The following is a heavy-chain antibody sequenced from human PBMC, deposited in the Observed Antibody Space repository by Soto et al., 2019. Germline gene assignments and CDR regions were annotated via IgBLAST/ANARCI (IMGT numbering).Heavy chain of an antibody. D-gene: IGHD3-10*01. CDR2: ISSDGKNQ. CDR3: AKERGVLDAFDI. V-gene: IGHV3-30*18. Sequence: QVQLVESGGGVVQPGRSLRLSCAASGFTSSSFVIHWVRQAPGKGLEWLAVISSDGKNQYYADSVKGRFTISRDNSKNTLYLQVNSLRAEDTAVYFCAKERGVLDAFDIWCQGTMVTVSS. J-gene: IGHJ3*02. CDR1: GFTSSSFV.